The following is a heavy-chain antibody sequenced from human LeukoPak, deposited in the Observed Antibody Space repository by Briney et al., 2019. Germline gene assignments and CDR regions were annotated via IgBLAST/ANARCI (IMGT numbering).Heavy chain of an antibody. CDR2: IYYSGST. Sequence: ASETLSLTCTVSGGSISSYYWSWVRQPPGKGLEWIGYIYYSGSTNYNPSLKSRVTISVDTSKNQFSLKLSSVTAADTAVYYCARHGGQTFMAFDIWGQGTMVTVSS. D-gene: IGHD3-16*01. CDR1: GGSISSYY. V-gene: IGHV4-59*08. CDR3: ARHGGQTFMAFDI. J-gene: IGHJ3*02.